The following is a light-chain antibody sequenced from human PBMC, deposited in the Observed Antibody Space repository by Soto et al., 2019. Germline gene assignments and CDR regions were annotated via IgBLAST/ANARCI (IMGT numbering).Light chain of an antibody. CDR1: SSNIASNT. CDR2: TDN. CDR3: AAWDSSLNGVV. J-gene: IGLJ2*01. V-gene: IGLV1-44*01. Sequence: QSVLTQPPSASGTPGQRVTISCSGSSSNIASNTVNWYQQLPGTAPKVLIYTDNQRPSGVPDRFSGSKSGTSASLAISGLQSDDEADYYCAAWDSSLNGVVFGVGTKLNVL.